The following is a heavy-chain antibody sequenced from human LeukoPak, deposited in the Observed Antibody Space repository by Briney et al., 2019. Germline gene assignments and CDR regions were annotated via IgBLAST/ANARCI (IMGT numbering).Heavy chain of an antibody. D-gene: IGHD3-22*01. CDR2: ISGSGGST. J-gene: IGHJ4*02. V-gene: IGHV3-23*01. CDR3: AAAGSYYYDSSGYYLE. CDR1: GFTFSSYA. Sequence: AGGSLRLSCAASGFTFSSYAMSWVRQAPGKGLEWVSAISGSGGSTYYADSVKGRFTISRDNAKNSLYLQMNSLRAEDTAVYYCAAAGSYYYDSSGYYLEWGQGTLVTVSS.